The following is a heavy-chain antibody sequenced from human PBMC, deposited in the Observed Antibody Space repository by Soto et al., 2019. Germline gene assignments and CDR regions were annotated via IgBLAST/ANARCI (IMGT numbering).Heavy chain of an antibody. V-gene: IGHV3-15*01. CDR3: PTGRVVIEVGVALI. CDR1: GFTFSNAW. CDR2: IKSKTDGGTT. D-gene: IGHD3-3*01. Sequence: EVQLVESGGGLVKPGGSLRLSCAASGFTFSNAWMSWVRQAPGKGLEWVGRIKSKTDGGTTDYAAPVKGRFTISRDDSKNTLYPQMNSLNTAVTAVYYCPTGRVVIEVGVALIWCQGTMVTVS. J-gene: IGHJ3*02.